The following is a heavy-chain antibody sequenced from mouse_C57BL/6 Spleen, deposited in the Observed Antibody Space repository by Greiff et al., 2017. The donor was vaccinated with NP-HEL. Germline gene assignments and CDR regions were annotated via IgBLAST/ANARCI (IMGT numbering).Heavy chain of an antibody. D-gene: IGHD1-1*01. CDR1: GYTFTSYW. V-gene: IGHV1-55*01. CDR3: ARADYYGSSLCFDY. CDR2: IYPGSGST. Sequence: VQLQQPGAELVKPGASVKMSCKASGYTFTSYWITWVKQRPGQGLEWIGDIYPGSGSTNYNEKFKSKATLSVATSSSTAYMQLSSLTSEDSAVYYCARADYYGSSLCFDYWGQGTTLTVSS. J-gene: IGHJ2*01.